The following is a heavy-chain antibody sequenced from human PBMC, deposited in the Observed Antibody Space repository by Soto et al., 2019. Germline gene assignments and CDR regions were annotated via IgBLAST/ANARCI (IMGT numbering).Heavy chain of an antibody. CDR3: ASEKTYYYDSSGSTEGY. Sequence: GGSLRLSCAAAGFTFSSYSMNWVRQAPGKGLEWVSSISSSSSYIYYAASVKGRFTISRDNAKNSLYLQMNSLRAEDTAVYYCASEKTYYYDSSGSTEGYWGQGTLVTVSS. CDR1: GFTFSSYS. J-gene: IGHJ4*02. CDR2: ISSSSSYI. V-gene: IGHV3-21*01. D-gene: IGHD3-22*01.